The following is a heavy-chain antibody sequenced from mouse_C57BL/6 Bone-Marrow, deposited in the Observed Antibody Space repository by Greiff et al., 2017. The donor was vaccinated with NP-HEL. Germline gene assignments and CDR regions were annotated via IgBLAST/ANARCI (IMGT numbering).Heavy chain of an antibody. Sequence: EVQRVESGGDLVKPGGSLKLSCAASGFTFSSYGMSWVRQTPDKRLEWVATISSGGSYTSSPDSVKGRFTISRDNVKNTLYLQMSSLKSEDTAMYYCARHYYSNYVDYWGQGTTLTVSS. D-gene: IGHD2-5*01. V-gene: IGHV5-6*01. CDR3: ARHYYSNYVDY. CDR1: GFTFSSYG. CDR2: ISSGGSYT. J-gene: IGHJ2*01.